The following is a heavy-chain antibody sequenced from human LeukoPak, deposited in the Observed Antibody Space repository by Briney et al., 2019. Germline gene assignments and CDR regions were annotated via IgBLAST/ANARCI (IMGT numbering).Heavy chain of an antibody. J-gene: IGHJ6*04. CDR3: AELGITMIGGV. CDR1: GFTFNNYG. D-gene: IGHD3-10*02. Sequence: PGGSLRLSCAASGFTFNNYGMNWVRQTPGKGLEWVSRISWNGGSTRYADSVKGRFTISSDNAKNSLYLQMNSLRAEDTAVYYCAELGITMIGGVWGKGTTVTISS. CDR2: ISWNGGST. V-gene: IGHV3-20*04.